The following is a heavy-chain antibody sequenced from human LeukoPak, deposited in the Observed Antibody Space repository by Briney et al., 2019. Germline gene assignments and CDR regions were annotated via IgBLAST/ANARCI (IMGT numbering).Heavy chain of an antibody. J-gene: IGHJ4*02. D-gene: IGHD2-15*01. CDR2: ISAYNGNT. CDR1: GYTFTGYY. Sequence: ASVKVSCKASGYTFTGYYMHWVRQAPGQGLEWMGWISAYNGNTNYAQKLQGRVTMTTDTSTSTAYMELRSLRSDDTAVYYCARDYCSGGSCYNFDYWGQGTLVTVSS. V-gene: IGHV1-18*04. CDR3: ARDYCSGGSCYNFDY.